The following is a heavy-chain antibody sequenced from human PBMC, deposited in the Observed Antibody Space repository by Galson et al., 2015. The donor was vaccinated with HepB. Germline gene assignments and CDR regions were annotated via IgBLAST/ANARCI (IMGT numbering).Heavy chain of an antibody. J-gene: IGHJ6*03. Sequence: SLRLSCAASGFTFNDAWMSWVRQAPGKGLGWVGRIKSKADRGTTDYAAPVKGRFTISRDDSKNTLYLQMDSLKSEDTAVYYCTTTKNYMDVWGEGTTVTVSS. V-gene: IGHV3-15*01. CDR3: TTTKNYMDV. CDR2: IKSKADRGTT. CDR1: GFTFNDAW.